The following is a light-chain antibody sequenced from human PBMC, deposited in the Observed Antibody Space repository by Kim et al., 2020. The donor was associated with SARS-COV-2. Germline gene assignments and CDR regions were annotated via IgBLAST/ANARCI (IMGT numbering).Light chain of an antibody. CDR3: QKYNSAPRT. CDR1: EGISNY. Sequence: ASVGDRVTTTCRASEGISNYLAWYQQKPGRVPKLLIYAASALQSGVPSRFRGSGSGTDFTLTISSLRPEDVATYYCQKYNSAPRTFGQGTKMEIK. V-gene: IGKV1-27*01. CDR2: AAS. J-gene: IGKJ1*01.